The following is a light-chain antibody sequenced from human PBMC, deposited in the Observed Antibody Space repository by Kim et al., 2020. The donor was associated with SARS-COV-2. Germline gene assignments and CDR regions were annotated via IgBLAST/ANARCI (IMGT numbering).Light chain of an antibody. CDR1: QSVSSY. CDR3: QQRSNWPLT. J-gene: IGKJ4*01. Sequence: EIVLTQSPATLSLSPGERATLSCRASQSVSSYLSWYQQKPGQAPRILIYDASNRATGIPARFSGSGSGTDFTLTISSLEPEDFAVYYCQQRSNWPLTFGGGTKVDIK. V-gene: IGKV3-11*01. CDR2: DAS.